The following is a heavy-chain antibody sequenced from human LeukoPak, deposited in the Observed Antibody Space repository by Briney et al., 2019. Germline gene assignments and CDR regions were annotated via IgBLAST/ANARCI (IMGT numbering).Heavy chain of an antibody. CDR2: ISGSGGST. V-gene: IGHV3-23*01. CDR1: GFTFSSYG. CDR3: VRDQGGAVSY. Sequence: PGGSLRLSCAASGFTFSSYGMSWVRQAPGKGLEWVSAISGSGGSTYYADSVKGRFTISRDNSKNTLFLQVNSLRAEDTAVYYCVRDQGGAVSYWGQGTLVTVSS. J-gene: IGHJ4*02. D-gene: IGHD3-16*01.